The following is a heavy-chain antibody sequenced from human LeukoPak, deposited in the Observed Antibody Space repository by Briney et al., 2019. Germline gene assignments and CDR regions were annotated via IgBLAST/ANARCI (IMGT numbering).Heavy chain of an antibody. V-gene: IGHV4-61*02. CDR1: GGSISSGRYY. D-gene: IGHD3-10*01. CDR2: IYTSGSI. J-gene: IGHJ5*02. CDR3: ARELNLVRAVSYNWFDP. Sequence: SETLSLTCTVSGGSISSGRYYWSWIRQPAGKGLEWIGRIYTSGSINYNSSLKSRVTISLDTSKNQFSLKLSSVTAADTAVDYCARELNLVRAVSYNWFDPWGQGTLVTVSS.